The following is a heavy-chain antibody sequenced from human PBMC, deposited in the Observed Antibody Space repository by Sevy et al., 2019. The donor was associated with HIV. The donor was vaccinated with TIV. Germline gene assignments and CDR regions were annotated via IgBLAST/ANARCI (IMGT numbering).Heavy chain of an antibody. CDR2: ISSSSYI. CDR3: ARDSNCGGDCYYFDY. J-gene: IGHJ4*02. CDR1: GFTFSSYS. V-gene: IGHV3-21*01. Sequence: GGSLRLSCAASGFTFSSYSMNWVRQAPGKGLEWVSSISSSSYIYYADSVKGRFTISRDNAKNSLYLQMNSLRAEDTAVYYCARDSNCGGDCYYFDYWGQGTLVTVSS. D-gene: IGHD2-21*02.